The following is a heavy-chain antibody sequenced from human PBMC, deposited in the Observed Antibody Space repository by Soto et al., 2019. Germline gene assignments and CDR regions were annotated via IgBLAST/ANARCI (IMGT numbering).Heavy chain of an antibody. CDR3: AGRELGDTGGGDYIWGSYRDHYYYYMDV. Sequence: TSETLSLTCTVSGGSISSYYWSWIRQPPGKGLEWIGYIYYSGSTNYNPSLKSRVTISVDTSKNQFSLKLSSVTAADTAGYYCAGRELGDTGGGDYIWGSYRDHYYYYMDVWGKGTTVTVSS. CDR2: IYYSGST. J-gene: IGHJ6*03. D-gene: IGHD3-16*02. CDR1: GGSISSYY. V-gene: IGHV4-59*08.